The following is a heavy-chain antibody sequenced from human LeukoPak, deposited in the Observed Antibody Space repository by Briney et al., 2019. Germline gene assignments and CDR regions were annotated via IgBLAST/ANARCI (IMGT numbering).Heavy chain of an antibody. CDR1: GFTFDDYA. CDR2: ISWDGGST. J-gene: IGHJ4*02. D-gene: IGHD1-20*01. CDR3: AKDISETGITGTDFDY. V-gene: IGHV3-43D*04. Sequence: GGSLRLSCAASGFTFDDYAMHWVRQAPGKGLDWVPLISWDGGSTYYADSVKGRFTISRDNSKNSLYLQMNSLRAEDTALYYCAKDISETGITGTDFDYWGQGTLVTVSS.